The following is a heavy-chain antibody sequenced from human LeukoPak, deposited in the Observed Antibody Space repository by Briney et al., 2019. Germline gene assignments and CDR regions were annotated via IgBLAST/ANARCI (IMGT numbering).Heavy chain of an antibody. V-gene: IGHV4-61*02. J-gene: IGHJ4*02. CDR1: GDSISGRAYY. Sequence: SETLSLTCTVSGDSISGRAYYWSWLRQPAGKGLEWIGRIHSSGTHSYNPSLKSRVSISVETSKNQFSLKLSSLTAADTAVYFCSRDRGFWSGYFRPRYFDYWGQGTLVTV. D-gene: IGHD3-3*01. CDR3: SRDRGFWSGYFRPRYFDY. CDR2: IHSSGTH.